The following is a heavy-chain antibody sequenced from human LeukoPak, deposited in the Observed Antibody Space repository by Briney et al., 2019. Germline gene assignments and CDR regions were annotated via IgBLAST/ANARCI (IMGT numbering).Heavy chain of an antibody. CDR3: ARVLGSWYPGIDY. CDR1: GGSFSGYY. J-gene: IGHJ4*02. Sequence: SETLSLTCTVYGGSFSGYYWSRIRQPPGKGLEWIGEINHSGSTNYNPSLKSRVTISVDTSKNQFSLKLSSVTAADTAVYYCARVLGSWYPGIDYWGQGTLVTVSS. D-gene: IGHD6-13*01. V-gene: IGHV4-34*01. CDR2: INHSGST.